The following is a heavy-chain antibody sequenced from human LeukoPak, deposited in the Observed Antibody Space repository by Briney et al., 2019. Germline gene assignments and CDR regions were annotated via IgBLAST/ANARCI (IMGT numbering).Heavy chain of an antibody. CDR2: IYSGGST. J-gene: IGHJ4*02. D-gene: IGHD2-8*02. V-gene: IGHV3-53*01. Sequence: GGSLRLSCAASGFTVSSNYMSWVRQAPGKGLEWVSVIYSGGSTHYADSVKGRFTISRDNSKNTLYLEMNSLRSDDTAVYYCARHRAGGYCSVGDCFVHTFWGQGTLVTVSS. CDR3: ARHRAGGYCSVGDCFVHTF. CDR1: GFTVSSNY.